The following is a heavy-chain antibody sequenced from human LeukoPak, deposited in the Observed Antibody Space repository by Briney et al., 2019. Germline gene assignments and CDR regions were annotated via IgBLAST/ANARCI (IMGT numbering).Heavy chain of an antibody. V-gene: IGHV3-23*01. D-gene: IGHD3-16*01. Sequence: GGSLRLTCAASGFTFSSYAMGWVRQAPGKGLEWVSAISGSGGSTYYADSLKGRFTISRDNSKNTLYLQMNSLRAEDTAVYYCAKEYYDYVWGSYLYYFDYWGQGTLVTVSS. J-gene: IGHJ4*02. CDR3: AKEYYDYVWGSYLYYFDY. CDR1: GFTFSSYA. CDR2: ISGSGGST.